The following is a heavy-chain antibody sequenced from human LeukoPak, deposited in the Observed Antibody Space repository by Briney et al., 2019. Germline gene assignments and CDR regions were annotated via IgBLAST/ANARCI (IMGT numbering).Heavy chain of an antibody. CDR3: AREVVVRGVYYFDY. D-gene: IGHD3-10*01. J-gene: IGHJ4*02. CDR2: IYTSGST. Sequence: SETLSLTCTVSGGSISSRNYYWGWIRQTPGKGLEWIGRIYTSGSTNYNPSLKSRVTMSVDTSKNQFSLKLSSVTAADTAVYYCAREVVVRGVYYFDYWGQGTLVTVSS. V-gene: IGHV4-39*07. CDR1: GGSISSRNYY.